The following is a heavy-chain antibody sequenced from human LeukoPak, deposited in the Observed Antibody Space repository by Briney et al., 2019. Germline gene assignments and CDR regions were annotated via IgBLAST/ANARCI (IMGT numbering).Heavy chain of an antibody. V-gene: IGHV3-66*01. CDR3: ARGPLIRGSPDY. CDR1: GFTFDDYG. J-gene: IGHJ4*02. CDR2: IYSGGST. D-gene: IGHD3-16*01. Sequence: GGSLRLSCAASGFTFDDYGMSWVRQAPGKGLEWVSVIYSGGSTYYADSVKGRFTISRDNSKNTLYLQMNSLRAEDTAVYYCARGPLIRGSPDYWGQGTLVTVSS.